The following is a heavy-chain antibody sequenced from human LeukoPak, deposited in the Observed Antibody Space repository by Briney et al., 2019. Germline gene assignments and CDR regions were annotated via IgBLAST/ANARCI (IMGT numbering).Heavy chain of an antibody. Sequence: SETVSLTCAVYGGPFSDYYWSWIRQPPGKGLEWIGKINHSGSTNYSPSLKSRVTISIDTSKNQFSLKLTSMTAADTAVYYCARGEGARDGYNYAGPFYFDYWGHGTLVTVSS. CDR2: INHSGST. CDR3: ARGEGARDGYNYAGPFYFDY. J-gene: IGHJ4*01. D-gene: IGHD5-24*01. CDR1: GGPFSDYY. V-gene: IGHV4-34*01.